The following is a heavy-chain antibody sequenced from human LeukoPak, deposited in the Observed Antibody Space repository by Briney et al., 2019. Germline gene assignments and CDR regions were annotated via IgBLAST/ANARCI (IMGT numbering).Heavy chain of an antibody. V-gene: IGHV4-39*01. Sequence: PSETLSLTCTVSGGSISSSSYYWGWIRQPPGKGLEWIGSIYYSGSTYYNPSLKSRVTISVDTSKNQFSLKLSSVTAADTAVYYCARRPYGHTPTAYDAFDIWGQGTMVTVSS. D-gene: IGHD4-17*01. J-gene: IGHJ3*02. CDR1: GGSISSSSYY. CDR2: IYYSGST. CDR3: ARRPYGHTPTAYDAFDI.